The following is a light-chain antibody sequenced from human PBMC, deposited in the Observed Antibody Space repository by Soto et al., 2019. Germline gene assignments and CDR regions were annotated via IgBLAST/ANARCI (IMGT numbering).Light chain of an antibody. J-gene: IGLJ2*01. CDR3: SSLTSTNTLA. V-gene: IGLV2-14*01. CDR1: SSDVGAYNY. CDR2: EVS. Sequence: QSALTQPASVSGSPGQSITISCTGTSSDVGAYNYVSWYQQHPGKAPKLMIYEVSYRPSGVSNRFSGSKSGNTASLTISGLQAEDEAGYYCSSLTSTNTLAFGGGTKLTVL.